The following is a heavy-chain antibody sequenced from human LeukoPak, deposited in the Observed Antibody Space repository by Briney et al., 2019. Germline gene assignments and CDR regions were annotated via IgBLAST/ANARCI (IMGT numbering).Heavy chain of an antibody. D-gene: IGHD5-24*01. CDR3: ARASRDGYNQNFDH. J-gene: IGHJ4*02. Sequence: GESLKISCKGLGYIFSSYWNAWVRQRPGKGLEWMGIIYPGGSETRYDPSFQGQVTVSADSSTSTAYLQWSSLRASDTAMYYCARASRDGYNQNFDHWGRGTLVTVSS. V-gene: IGHV5-51*01. CDR1: GYIFSSYW. CDR2: IYPGGSET.